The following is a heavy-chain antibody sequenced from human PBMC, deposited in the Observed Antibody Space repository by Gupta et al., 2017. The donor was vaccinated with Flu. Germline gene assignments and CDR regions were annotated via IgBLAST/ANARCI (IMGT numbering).Heavy chain of an antibody. CDR1: GGSISSDNSY. CDR3: ARVGAFGSMSGVFDH. D-gene: IGHD2-15*01. V-gene: IGHV4-30-4*01. CDR2: IYYSGTT. J-gene: IGHJ4*02. Sequence: QVQLQESGPGLVKPSQTLSLTCSVSGGSISSDNSYWSWIRQPPGKGLEWIGYIYYSGTTYYNPSLKSRVSVSVDTSKNVFSLTLSSVTAADTALYFCARVGAFGSMSGVFDHWGRGTLVTVSS.